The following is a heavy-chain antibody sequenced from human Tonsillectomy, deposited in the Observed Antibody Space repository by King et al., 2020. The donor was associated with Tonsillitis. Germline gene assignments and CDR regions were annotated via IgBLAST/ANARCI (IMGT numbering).Heavy chain of an antibody. Sequence: VQLVESGGGVVQPGRSLRLSCAASGITFSNYGMHWVRQAPGKGLEWVAVISHDGTGKYYIDSVKGRFIISRDNSKNTLYLQMNSLRAEDTAVYYCAKDDSSEDFDSWGEGTLVTVSS. J-gene: IGHJ4*02. D-gene: IGHD3-22*01. V-gene: IGHV3-30*18. CDR2: ISHDGTGK. CDR3: AKDDSSEDFDS. CDR1: GITFSNYG.